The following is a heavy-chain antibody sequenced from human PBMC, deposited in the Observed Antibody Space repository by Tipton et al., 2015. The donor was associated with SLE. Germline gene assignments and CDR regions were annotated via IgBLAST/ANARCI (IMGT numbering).Heavy chain of an antibody. V-gene: IGHV4-39*07. CDR2: IYYSGST. Sequence: TLSLTCTVSGGSISSSSYYWGWIRQPPGKGLEWIGSIYYSGSTYYNPSLKSRVTISVDTSKNQFSLKLSSVTAADTAVYYCARLSQSEHIVVRFDYWGQGTLVTASS. J-gene: IGHJ4*02. CDR1: GGSISSSSYY. CDR3: ARLSQSEHIVVRFDY. D-gene: IGHD2-21*01.